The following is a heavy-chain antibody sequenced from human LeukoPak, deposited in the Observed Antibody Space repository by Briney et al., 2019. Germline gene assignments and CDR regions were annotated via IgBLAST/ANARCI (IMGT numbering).Heavy chain of an antibody. D-gene: IGHD3-10*01. J-gene: IGHJ4*02. CDR2: ISSSSSYI. V-gene: IGHV3-21*01. CDR1: GFTFSNYG. Sequence: GGTLRLSCAASGFTFSNYGMSWVRQAPGKGLEWVSSISSSSSYIYYADSVKGRFTISRDNAKNSLYLQMNSLRAEDTAVYYCARVPYGSGSSIGYWGQGTLVTVSS. CDR3: ARVPYGSGSSIGY.